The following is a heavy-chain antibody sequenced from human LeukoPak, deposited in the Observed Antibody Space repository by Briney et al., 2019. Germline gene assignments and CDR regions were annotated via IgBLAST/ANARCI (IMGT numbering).Heavy chain of an antibody. CDR2: ISAYNGNT. CDR3: ARDKGTELPRGYDAFDI. V-gene: IGHV1-18*01. J-gene: IGHJ3*02. D-gene: IGHD1-26*01. CDR1: GYTFTSYG. Sequence: ASVKVSCKASGYTFTSYGISWVRQAPGQGLEWMGWISAYNGNTNYAQKLQGRVTMTTDTSTSTAYMELRSLRSDDTAVYYCARDKGTELPRGYDAFDIWGQGTMVTVSS.